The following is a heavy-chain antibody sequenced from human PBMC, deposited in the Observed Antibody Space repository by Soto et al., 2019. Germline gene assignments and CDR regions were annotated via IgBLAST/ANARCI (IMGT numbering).Heavy chain of an antibody. CDR2: IIPIFGTA. V-gene: IGHV1-69*13. CDR1: GGTLSSYA. Sequence: GTSVKVTCQDSGGTLSSYAISWVRQAPGQGLEWMGGIIPIFGTANYAQKFEGRVTITADESTSTAYMELSSLRSEDTAVYYCASSITMIVVGPGMAFDIWGQGTMVTVSS. D-gene: IGHD3-22*01. J-gene: IGHJ3*02. CDR3: ASSITMIVVGPGMAFDI.